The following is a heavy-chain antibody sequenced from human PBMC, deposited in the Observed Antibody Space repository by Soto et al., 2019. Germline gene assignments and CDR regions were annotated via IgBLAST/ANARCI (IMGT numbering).Heavy chain of an antibody. D-gene: IGHD5-12*01. Sequence: ASVKVSCKASGYTFTSYNINWVRQAPGQGLEWVAGSNSNSGNSDHAQKFQGQVTISADKSISTAYLQWSSLKASDTAMYYCARQRDGYNKDYWGQGTLVTVSS. J-gene: IGHJ4*02. CDR1: GYTFTSYN. CDR2: SNSNSGNS. CDR3: ARQRDGYNKDY. V-gene: IGHV1-8*01.